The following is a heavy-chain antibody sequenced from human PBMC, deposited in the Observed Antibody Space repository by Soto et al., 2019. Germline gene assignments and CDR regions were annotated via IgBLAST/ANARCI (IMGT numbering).Heavy chain of an antibody. Sequence: PGESLKISCKGSGYSFTTYWIACLRQMPGKGLEWMGIIYPGDSDTRYSPSFQGQVTISVDKSISTAYMQWSSLKASDTAMYSCARRITPVRGVINWLEPWGQGTMVTVSS. CDR2: IYPGDSDT. V-gene: IGHV5-51*01. D-gene: IGHD3-10*01. CDR3: ARRITPVRGVINWLEP. CDR1: GYSFTTYW. J-gene: IGHJ5*02.